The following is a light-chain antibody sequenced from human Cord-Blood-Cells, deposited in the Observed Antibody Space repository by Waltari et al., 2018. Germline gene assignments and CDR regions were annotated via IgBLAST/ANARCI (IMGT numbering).Light chain of an antibody. J-gene: IGKJ4*01. CDR1: QSISSY. CDR2: AAS. CDR3: QQSYSTPRT. V-gene: IGKV1-39*01. Sequence: IQMTQSPSSLSASVGDRVTITCRASQSISSYLNWYQQKPVKAPKLLIYAASSLQSGVPSRFGGSGSGTDFTLTISSLQPEDFATYYCQQSYSTPRTFGGGTKVEIK.